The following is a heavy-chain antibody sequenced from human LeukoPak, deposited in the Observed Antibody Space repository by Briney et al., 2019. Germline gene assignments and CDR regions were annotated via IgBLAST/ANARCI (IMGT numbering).Heavy chain of an antibody. CDR1: GFTFSSYA. Sequence: GASLRLSCAASGFTFSSYAMSWVRQAPGQGLEWVSAISGSGGSTYYADSVTGRFTISRDNSRNTLYLQMNSLRAEDTAVYYCAKGGGTGTGFYYYYGMDVWGQGTTVTVSS. CDR2: ISGSGGST. J-gene: IGHJ6*02. D-gene: IGHD1-1*01. V-gene: IGHV3-23*01. CDR3: AKGGGTGTGFYYYYGMDV.